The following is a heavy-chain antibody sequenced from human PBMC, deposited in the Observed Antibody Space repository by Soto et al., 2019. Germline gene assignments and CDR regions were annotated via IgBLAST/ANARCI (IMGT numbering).Heavy chain of an antibody. J-gene: IGHJ4*02. D-gene: IGHD5-12*01. CDR2: IIPILGIA. Sequence: QVQLVQSGAEVKKPGSSVKVSCKASGGTFSSYTISWVRQAPGQGLEWMGRIIPILGIANYAQKFQGRLTITADKSTSTAYMELSSLRSEDTAVYYCARGFLKPPTTLGDYWGQGTLVTVSS. V-gene: IGHV1-69*02. CDR1: GGTFSSYT. CDR3: ARGFLKPPTTLGDY.